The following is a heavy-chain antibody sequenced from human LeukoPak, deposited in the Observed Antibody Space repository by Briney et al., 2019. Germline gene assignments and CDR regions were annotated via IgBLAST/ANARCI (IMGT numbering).Heavy chain of an antibody. CDR2: ISYDGSNK. CDR1: GFTFSSYG. D-gene: IGHD2-15*01. V-gene: IGHV3-30*18. CDR3: AKDKDIVVVVAATGACDY. J-gene: IGHJ4*02. Sequence: GPLRLSCAASGFTFSSYGMHWVRQAPGKGLEWVAVISYDGSNKYYADSVKGRFTISRDNSKNTLYLQMNSLRAEDTAVYYCAKDKDIVVVVAATGACDYWGQGTLVTVSS.